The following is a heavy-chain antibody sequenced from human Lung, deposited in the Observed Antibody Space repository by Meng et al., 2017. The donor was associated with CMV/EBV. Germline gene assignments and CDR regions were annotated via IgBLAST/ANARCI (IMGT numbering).Heavy chain of an antibody. CDR3: ARGWGMIVSSRPLGWFDP. CDR2: IYSGDNT. J-gene: IGHJ5*02. CDR1: GFTVSNSY. D-gene: IGHD3-22*01. V-gene: IGHV3-53*01. Sequence: GGSXRLXCAASGFTVSNSYMSWVRQAPGKGLEQVSVIYSGDNTFYADSVKGRFSISRDSSENTLYLQMNGLRAEDTAVYYCARGWGMIVSSRPLGWFDPWXQGTXVTVSS.